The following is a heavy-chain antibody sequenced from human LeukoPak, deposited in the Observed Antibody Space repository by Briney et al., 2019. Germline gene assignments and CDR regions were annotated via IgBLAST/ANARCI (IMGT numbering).Heavy chain of an antibody. V-gene: IGHV3-21*01. CDR3: VRDGDGGNSWFDS. CDR1: GFVFSTHS. CDR2: ISSSNGDI. J-gene: IGHJ5*01. D-gene: IGHD4-23*01. Sequence: KTGGSLRLSCAASGFVFSTHSMNWVRQAPGKGLEWVSWISSSNGDIYYADSVRGRFTISRDDAKNSLYLQMNSLRAEDTAVYYCVRDGDGGNSWFDSWGQGTLVTVSS.